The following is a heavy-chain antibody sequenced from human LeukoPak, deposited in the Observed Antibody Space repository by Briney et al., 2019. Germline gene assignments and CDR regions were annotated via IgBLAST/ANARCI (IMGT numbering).Heavy chain of an antibody. CDR3: ARDSDTSMVTPGFDS. CDR1: GYNFNRYT. Sequence: ASVKVSCKTSGYNFNRYTITWVRQAPGQGLEWMGWVSTSNGATNYAEKFQGRVTMTTEAVTKTAYMELRRLTSGDTAMYFCARDSDTSMVTPGFDSWGQGTLVTVS. V-gene: IGHV1-18*01. D-gene: IGHD5-18*01. CDR2: VSTSNGAT. J-gene: IGHJ4*02.